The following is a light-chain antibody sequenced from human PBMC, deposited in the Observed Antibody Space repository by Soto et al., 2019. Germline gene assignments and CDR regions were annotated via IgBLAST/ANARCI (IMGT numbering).Light chain of an antibody. CDR1: QSVSSNK. J-gene: IGKJ2*02. Sequence: EIVMTQSPGTLSLSPGERVTLSCRASQSVSSNKLAWVQQRPGQAPRFLIYGTSTRATGIPDRFSGSGSGTDFTLSNSRLDPESFAVYYCQQYGTSPCTFGQGTKVEIK. V-gene: IGKV3-20*01. CDR2: GTS. CDR3: QQYGTSPCT.